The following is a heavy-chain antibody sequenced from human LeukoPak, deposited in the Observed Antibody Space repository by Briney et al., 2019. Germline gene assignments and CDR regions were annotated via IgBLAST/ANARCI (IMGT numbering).Heavy chain of an antibody. CDR3: AREDYYDSSGYYWSTHPLDY. V-gene: IGHV1-69*04. CDR2: IIPILGIA. Sequence: ASVKVSCKASGGTFSSYAISWVRQAPGQGLEWMGRIIPILGIANYAQKFQGRVTITADKSTSTAYMELSSLRSEDTAVYYCAREDYYDSSGYYWSTHPLDYWGQGTLVTVSS. CDR1: GGTFSSYA. D-gene: IGHD3-22*01. J-gene: IGHJ4*02.